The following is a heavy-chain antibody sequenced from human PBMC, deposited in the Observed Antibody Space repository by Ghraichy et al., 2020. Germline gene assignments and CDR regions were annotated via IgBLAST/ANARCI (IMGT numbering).Heavy chain of an antibody. CDR3: ATERRQWLAGQYYYYGMDV. CDR2: IFYSGTT. CDR1: GGSIRSSSYY. J-gene: IGHJ6*02. Sequence: GSLSLTCTVSGGSIRSSSYYWGWIRQSPGKGLEWIGSIFYSGTTYYNPALMSRVTISVDTSKNHFSLKLTSVTTAETAVYYCATERRQWLAGQYYYYGMDVWGPGTTVTVSS. D-gene: IGHD6-19*01. V-gene: IGHV4-39*07.